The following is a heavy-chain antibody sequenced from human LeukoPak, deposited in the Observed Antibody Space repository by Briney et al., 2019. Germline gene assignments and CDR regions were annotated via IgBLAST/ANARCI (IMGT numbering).Heavy chain of an antibody. CDR2: INYSGST. J-gene: IGHJ3*02. D-gene: IGHD3-22*01. CDR3: ARGGDSSAYYLLDAFDI. Sequence: SETLSLSCAVYGGSFSGYYWSWIRPSPGKGLEWIGEINYSGSTNYTPSLKSRVTISVDTSKNQFSLKLSSVTAADTAVYYCARGGDSSAYYLLDAFDIWGQGTMVTVSS. V-gene: IGHV4-34*01. CDR1: GGSFSGYY.